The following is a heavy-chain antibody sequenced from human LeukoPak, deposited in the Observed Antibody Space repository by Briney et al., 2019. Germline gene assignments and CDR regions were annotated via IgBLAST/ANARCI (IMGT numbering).Heavy chain of an antibody. J-gene: IGHJ6*02. Sequence: PGGSLRLSCAASGVSSSSCAMRWGVQAPGRGREWVSAISGSGGSTYYADSVKGRFTISRDNSKNTLYLQMNSLRADDTAVYYCAKYGSSWYRAYYYYYGMDVWGQGTTVTVSS. D-gene: IGHD6-13*01. CDR1: GVSSSSCA. CDR2: ISGSGGST. V-gene: IGHV3-23*01. CDR3: AKYGSSWYRAYYYYYGMDV.